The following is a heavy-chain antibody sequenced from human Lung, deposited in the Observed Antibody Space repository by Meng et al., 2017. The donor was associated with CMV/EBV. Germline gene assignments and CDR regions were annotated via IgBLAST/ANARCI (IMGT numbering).Heavy chain of an antibody. V-gene: IGHV3-13*01. Sequence: GSLTLSCTASGFSLSTYDFHSVRQPTGKGLEWVSSIGTVGDTYSIGSVKGRCIISREDAKNSVYLQMNGLGDGDTGLYYCARARSPTHFDYWGQGALVTVSS. CDR2: IGTVGDT. CDR1: GFSLSTYD. CDR3: ARARSPTHFDY. J-gene: IGHJ4*02.